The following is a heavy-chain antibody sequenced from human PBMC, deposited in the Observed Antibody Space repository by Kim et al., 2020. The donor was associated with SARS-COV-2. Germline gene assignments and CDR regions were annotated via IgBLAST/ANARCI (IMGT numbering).Heavy chain of an antibody. CDR3: ARAGVVVVAAPYMYV. D-gene: IGHD2-15*01. V-gene: IGHV4-34*01. Sequence: SETLSLTCAVYGGSFSGYYWSWIRQPPGKGLEWIGEINHSGSTNYNPSLKSRVTISVDTSKNQFSLKLSSVTAADTAVYYCARAGVVVVAAPYMYVWGQG. CDR1: GGSFSGYY. CDR2: INHSGST. J-gene: IGHJ6*02.